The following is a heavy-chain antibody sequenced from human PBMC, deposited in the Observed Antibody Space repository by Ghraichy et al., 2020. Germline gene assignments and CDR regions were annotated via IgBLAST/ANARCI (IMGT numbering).Heavy chain of an antibody. Sequence: ASVKVSCKASGYTFTSYAMNWVRQAPGQGLEWMGWINTNTGNPTYAQGFTGRFVFSLDTSVSTAYLQISSLKAEDTAVYYCARLHSSSWPYYCDYWGQGTLVTVSS. D-gene: IGHD6-13*01. CDR1: GYTFTSYA. J-gene: IGHJ4*02. CDR3: ARLHSSSWPYYCDY. V-gene: IGHV7-4-1*02. CDR2: INTNTGNP.